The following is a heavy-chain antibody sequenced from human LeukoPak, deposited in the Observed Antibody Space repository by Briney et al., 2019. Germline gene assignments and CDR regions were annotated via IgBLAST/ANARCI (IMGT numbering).Heavy chain of an antibody. CDR3: ARYIAAAGRSDFDY. D-gene: IGHD6-13*01. CDR1: GGSISSSSYY. V-gene: IGHV4-39*07. Sequence: SETLSLTCTVSGGSISSSSYYWGWIRQPPGKGLEWIGSIYYSGSTYYNPSLKSRVTISVDTSKNQFSPKLSSVTAADTAVYYCARYIAAAGRSDFDYWGQGTLVTVSS. CDR2: IYYSGST. J-gene: IGHJ4*02.